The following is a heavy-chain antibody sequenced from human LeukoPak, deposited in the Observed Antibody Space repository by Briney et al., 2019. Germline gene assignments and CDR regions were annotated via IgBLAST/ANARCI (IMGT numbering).Heavy chain of an antibody. V-gene: IGHV3-74*01. CDR2: INSDGTST. CDR1: GFTFSIYW. J-gene: IGHJ4*02. D-gene: IGHD5-18*01. CDR3: ASARGSNYGSLGD. Sequence: PGGSLRLSCAASGFTFSIYWMHWVRQAPGKGLVWVSRINSDGTSTTYADSVKGRFTISRDNAKNTLFLQMSSLRAEDTAVYYCASARGSNYGSLGDWGQGTLVTVSS.